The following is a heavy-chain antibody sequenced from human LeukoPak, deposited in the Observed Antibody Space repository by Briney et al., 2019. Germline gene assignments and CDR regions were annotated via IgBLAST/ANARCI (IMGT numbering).Heavy chain of an antibody. CDR2: IYYRGST. CDR1: GGSISSYY. D-gene: IGHD3-22*01. J-gene: IGHJ3*02. Sequence: SETLSLTCTVSGGSISSYYWSWIRQPPGKGLEWIGYIYYRGSTNYNPSLKSRVTISVDTSKNQFSLKLSSVTAADTAVYYCARHDSSGYYFHAFDIWGQGTMVTVSS. CDR3: ARHDSSGYYFHAFDI. V-gene: IGHV4-59*08.